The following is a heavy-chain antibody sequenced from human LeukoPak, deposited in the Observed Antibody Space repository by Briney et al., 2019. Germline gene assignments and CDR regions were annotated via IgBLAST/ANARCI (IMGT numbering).Heavy chain of an antibody. CDR1: GGTFSSYA. CDR3: ARVVRDSSGYVPHYFDH. CDR2: IIPIFGTA. J-gene: IGHJ4*02. D-gene: IGHD3-22*01. V-gene: IGHV1-69*05. Sequence: VASVKVSCKASGGTFSSYAMSWVRQAPGQGLEWMGGIIPIFGTANYAQKFQGRVTITTDDSTSTAYMELSSLRSEDTAVYSCARVVRDSSGYVPHYFDHWGQGTLVTVSS.